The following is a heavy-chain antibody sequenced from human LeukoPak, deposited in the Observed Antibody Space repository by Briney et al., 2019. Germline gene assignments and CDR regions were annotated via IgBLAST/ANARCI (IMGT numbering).Heavy chain of an antibody. J-gene: IGHJ4*02. CDR2: IYYSGST. CDR3: ARDQVIVPAVDY. CDR1: GGSISSGDYY. D-gene: IGHD2-2*01. V-gene: IGHV4-30-4*08. Sequence: PSETLSLTCTVSGGSISSGDYYWSWIRQPPGKGLEWIGYIYYSGSTYYNPSLKSRVTISVDTSKNQFSLKLSSVTAADTAVYYCARDQVIVPAVDYWGQGPLVTVSS.